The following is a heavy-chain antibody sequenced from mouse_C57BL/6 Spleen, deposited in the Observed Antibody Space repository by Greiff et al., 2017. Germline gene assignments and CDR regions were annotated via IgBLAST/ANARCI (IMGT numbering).Heavy chain of an antibody. CDR2: IYPGSGST. V-gene: IGHV1-55*01. J-gene: IGHJ3*01. D-gene: IGHD3-2*02. CDR3: ARWGSSGYVRFAY. CDR1: GYTFTSYW. Sequence: VKLQQPGAELVKPGASVKMSCKASGYTFTSYWITWVKQRPGQGLEWIGDIYPGSGSTNYNEKFKSKATLTVDTSSSTAYMQLSSLTSEDSAVYYCARWGSSGYVRFAYWGQGTLVTVSA.